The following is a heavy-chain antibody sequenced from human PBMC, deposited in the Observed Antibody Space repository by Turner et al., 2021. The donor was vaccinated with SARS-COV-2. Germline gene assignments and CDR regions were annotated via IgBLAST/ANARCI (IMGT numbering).Heavy chain of an antibody. D-gene: IGHD6-19*01. J-gene: IGHJ3*02. CDR2: IDGSGERT. V-gene: IGHV3-23*01. CDR3: ARGYSSGWYQSGAFDI. Sequence: EVQLLESGGGLVQPGGSLRLSCAASGITFIASGFNWVRQAPGKGLEWVSTIDGSGERTYYTDSVKGRFTISRDNSNNTVYLQMNSLRAEDTAVYYCARGYSSGWYQSGAFDIWGQGTMVTVSS. CDR1: GITFIASG.